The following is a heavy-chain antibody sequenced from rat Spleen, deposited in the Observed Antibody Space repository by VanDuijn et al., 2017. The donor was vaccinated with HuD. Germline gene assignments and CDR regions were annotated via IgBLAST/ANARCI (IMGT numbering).Heavy chain of an antibody. Sequence: EVQLVESGGGLVQPGRSLKLSCAASGFTFSSFPMAWVRQAPTKGLEWVTSISPSGVTYYRDSVKGRFTVSRDNAKSTLYLQMNSLRSEDTATYYCARQRGPSWFAYWGQGSLVTVSS. CDR2: ISPSGVT. CDR3: ARQRGPSWFAY. J-gene: IGHJ3*01. CDR1: GFTFSSFP. V-gene: IGHV5-46*01. D-gene: IGHD3-1*01.